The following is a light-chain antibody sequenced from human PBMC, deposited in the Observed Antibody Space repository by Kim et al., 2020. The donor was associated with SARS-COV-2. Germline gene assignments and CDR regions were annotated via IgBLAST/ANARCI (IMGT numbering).Light chain of an antibody. J-gene: IGKJ2*01. CDR1: QSIGSW. Sequence: DILMTQTPSTLSAFVGDRVTITCRASQSIGSWLAWYQQRPGKAPKLLIYDATSLESGVPSRFSGSGSGTEFTLTISSLQAGDSATYYCQNFDRHPLYTFGQGTKLEI. CDR3: QNFDRHPLYT. CDR2: DAT. V-gene: IGKV1-5*01.